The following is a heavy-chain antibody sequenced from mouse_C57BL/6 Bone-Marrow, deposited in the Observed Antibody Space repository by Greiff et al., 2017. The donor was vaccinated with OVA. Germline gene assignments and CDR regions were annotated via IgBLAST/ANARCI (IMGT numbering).Heavy chain of an antibody. J-gene: IGHJ3*01. Sequence: VKLQESGAELVMPGASVKLSCKASGYTFTSYWMHWVKQRPGQGLEWIGEVDPSDSYTNYNQKFKGKSTLTVDKSSSTAYMQLSSLTSEDSAVYYCAREGGFYYGSSYPAWFAYWGQGTLVTVSA. CDR1: GYTFTSYW. V-gene: IGHV1-69*01. D-gene: IGHD1-1*01. CDR2: VDPSDSYT. CDR3: AREGGFYYGSSYPAWFAY.